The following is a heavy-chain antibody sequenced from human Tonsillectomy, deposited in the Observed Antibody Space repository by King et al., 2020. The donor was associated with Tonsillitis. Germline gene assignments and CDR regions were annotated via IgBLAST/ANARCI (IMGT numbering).Heavy chain of an antibody. V-gene: IGHV4-39*01. J-gene: IGHJ2*01. CDR1: GGSISGSSYY. Sequence: QLQESGPGLVKPSETLSLTCTVSGGSISGSSYYWGWIRQPPGKGLEWIGSIYYSGNTYYNPSLKSRVTISVDTSKNQFSLNLSSVTAADTAVYYCARHGSGWPSALGYFDLWGRGTLVTVSS. CDR2: IYYSGNT. D-gene: IGHD6-19*01. CDR3: ARHGSGWPSALGYFDL.